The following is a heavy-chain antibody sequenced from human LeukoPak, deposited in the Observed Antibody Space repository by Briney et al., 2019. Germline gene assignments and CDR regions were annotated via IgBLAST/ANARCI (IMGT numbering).Heavy chain of an antibody. J-gene: IGHJ5*02. CDR3: ARGGIRQNNWFDP. CDR2: IYYSGST. V-gene: IGHV4-59*08. D-gene: IGHD3-3*02. Sequence: KASEILSLTCTVSGGSISSYYWSWIRQPPGKGLEWIGYIYYSGSTNYNPSLKSRVTISVDTSKNQFSLKLSSVTAADTAVYYCARGGIRQNNWFDPWGQGTLVTVSS. CDR1: GGSISSYY.